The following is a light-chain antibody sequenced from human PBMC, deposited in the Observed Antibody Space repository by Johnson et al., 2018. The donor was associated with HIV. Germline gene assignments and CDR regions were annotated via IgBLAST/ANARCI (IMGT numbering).Light chain of an antibody. CDR2: DNN. CDR1: SSNIGNNY. CDR3: ATWDSSLTTVGV. V-gene: IGLV1-51*01. Sequence: QSVLTQPPSVSAAPGQKVTISCSGSSSNIGNNYVSWYQQLPGTAPKLLIYDNNKRPSGIPDRFSGSKSGTSATLGITGLQTGDEADYYCATWDSSLTTVGVFGSGTKVTVL. J-gene: IGLJ1*01.